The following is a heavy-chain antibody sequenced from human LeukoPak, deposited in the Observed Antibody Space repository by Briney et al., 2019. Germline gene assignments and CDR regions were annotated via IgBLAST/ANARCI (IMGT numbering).Heavy chain of an antibody. CDR1: GYTFTSYA. V-gene: IGHV1-3*01. D-gene: IGHD6-13*01. Sequence: ASVKVSCKASGYTFTSYAMHWVRQAPGQRLEWMGWINAGSGNTKYSQKFQGRVTITRDTSASTAYMELSSLRSEGTAVYYCARGEQQLAFDYWGQGTLVTVSS. CDR2: INAGSGNT. J-gene: IGHJ4*02. CDR3: ARGEQQLAFDY.